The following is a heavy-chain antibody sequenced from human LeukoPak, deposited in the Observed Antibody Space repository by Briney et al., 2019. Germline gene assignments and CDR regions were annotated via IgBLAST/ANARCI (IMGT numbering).Heavy chain of an antibody. V-gene: IGHV1-69*05. D-gene: IGHD1-14*01. CDR2: IIPIFGTA. CDR1: GGTFSSYA. Sequence: SVKVSCKASGGTFSSYAISWVRQAPGQGLEWMGGIIPIFGTANYAQKFQGRVTITTDESTSTAYMELSSLRSEDTAVYYCARITVEPWNWFDPGAREPWSPSPQ. CDR3: ARITVEPWNWFDP. J-gene: IGHJ5*02.